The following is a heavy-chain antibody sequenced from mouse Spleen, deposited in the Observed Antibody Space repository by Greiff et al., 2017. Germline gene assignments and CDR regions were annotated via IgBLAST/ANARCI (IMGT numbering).Heavy chain of an antibody. CDR3: ARGNWDYWYFDV. D-gene: IGHD4-1*01. V-gene: IGHV3-6*01. CDR1: GYSITSGYY. CDR2: ISYDGSN. J-gene: IGHJ1*01. Sequence: EVHLVESGPGLVKPSQSLSLTCSVTGYSITSGYYWNWIRQFPGNKLEWMGYISYDGSNNYNPSLKNRISITRDTSKNQFFLKLNSVTTEDTATYYCARGNWDYWYFDVWGAGTTVTVSS.